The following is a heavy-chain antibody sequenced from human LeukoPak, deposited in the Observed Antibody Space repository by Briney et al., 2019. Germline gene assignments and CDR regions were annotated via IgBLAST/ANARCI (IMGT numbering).Heavy chain of an antibody. V-gene: IGHV4-61*02. CDR2: IYGSGST. D-gene: IGHD2-2*01. CDR1: GGSIISNNFY. J-gene: IGHJ5*02. CDR3: ARGWGSTSSNYFDP. Sequence: PSETLSLTCTVSGGSIISNNFYWSWLRQPAGKGLEWIGRIYGSGSTNYSTSLRGRVTISMDTSKTQFALNLNSVTAADTAVYFCARGWGSTSSNYFDPWGQGTLVTVSS.